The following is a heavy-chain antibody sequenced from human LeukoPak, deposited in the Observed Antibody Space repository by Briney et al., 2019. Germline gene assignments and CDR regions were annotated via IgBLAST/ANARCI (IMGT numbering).Heavy chain of an antibody. CDR2: ISSSSSYI. J-gene: IGHJ5*02. V-gene: IGHV3-21*01. Sequence: GGSLRLSCAASGFTFSSYGMSWVRQAPGKGLEWVSSISSSSSYIYYADSVKGRFTISRDNAKNSLYLQMNSLRAEDTAVYYCARVKIPSNWFDPWGQGTLVTVSS. CDR1: GFTFSSYG. CDR3: ARVKIPSNWFDP. D-gene: IGHD2-2*02.